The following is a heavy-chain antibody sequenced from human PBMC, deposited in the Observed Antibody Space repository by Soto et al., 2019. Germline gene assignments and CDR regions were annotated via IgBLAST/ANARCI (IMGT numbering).Heavy chain of an antibody. CDR3: GRGGGVYYFDY. J-gene: IGHJ4*02. V-gene: IGHV4-59*01. CDR1: GGSISSYY. D-gene: IGHD2-8*02. Sequence: SETLSLTCTVSGGSISSYYWSWIRQPPGKGLEWIGYIYYSGITDYNPSLKSRVTISVDTSKSQFSLKLSSVTAADTAVYYCGRGGGVYYFDYWGQGTLVTVSS. CDR2: IYYSGIT.